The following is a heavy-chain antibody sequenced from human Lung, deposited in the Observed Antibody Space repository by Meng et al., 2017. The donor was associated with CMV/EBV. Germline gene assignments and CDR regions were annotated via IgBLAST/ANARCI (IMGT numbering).Heavy chain of an antibody. V-gene: IGHV3-9*01. J-gene: IGHJ6*02. CDR1: GFTFDDYA. CDR2: ISWNSGSI. Sequence: SXAASGFTFDDYAMHWVRQAPGKGLEWVSGISWNSGSIGYADSVKGRFTISRDNAKNSLYLQMNSLRAEDTALYYCAKDIRGRTYYYYGMDVWGQGTTVTVSS. CDR3: AKDIRGRTYYYYGMDV.